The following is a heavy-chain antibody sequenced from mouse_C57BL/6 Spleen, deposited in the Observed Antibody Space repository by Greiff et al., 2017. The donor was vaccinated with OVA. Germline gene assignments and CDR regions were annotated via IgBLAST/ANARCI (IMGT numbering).Heavy chain of an antibody. D-gene: IGHD2-5*01. Sequence: EVMLVESGGGLVKPGGSLKLSCAASGFTFSDYGMHWVRQAPEKGLEWVAYISSGSSTIYYADTVKGRFTISRDNAKNTLFLQMTSLRSEDTAMDYCARRDSNYWYFDVWGTGTTVTVSS. J-gene: IGHJ1*03. CDR2: ISSGSSTI. V-gene: IGHV5-17*01. CDR3: ARRDSNYWYFDV. CDR1: GFTFSDYG.